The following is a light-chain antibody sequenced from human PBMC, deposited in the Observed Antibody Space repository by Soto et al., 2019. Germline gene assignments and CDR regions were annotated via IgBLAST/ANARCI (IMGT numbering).Light chain of an antibody. CDR2: DNN. V-gene: IGLV1-51*01. CDR3: GTWDSSLSAGRRGV. CDR1: SSNIGNNY. J-gene: IGLJ1*01. Sequence: QAVVTQPPSVSAAPGQKVTISCSGSSSNIGNNYVSWYQQLPGTAPKLLIYDNNKRPSGIPDRFSGSKSGTSATLGITGLQTGDEADYYCGTWDSSLSAGRRGVFGTGTKLTVL.